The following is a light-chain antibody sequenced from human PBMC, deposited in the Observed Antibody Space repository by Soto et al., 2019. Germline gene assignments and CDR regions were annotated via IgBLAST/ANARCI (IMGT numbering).Light chain of an antibody. CDR1: QSINNRY. CDR3: QQFGSSPGFT. Sequence: EIVLTQSPGTLSLSPGERATLSCRASQSINNRYLAWYQQKPGQAPRLLIYAASSRATGIPDRFSGSGSGTDVTFTISRLEPEDFAVYYCQQFGSSPGFTFGPGTKVDIK. J-gene: IGKJ3*01. V-gene: IGKV3-20*01. CDR2: AAS.